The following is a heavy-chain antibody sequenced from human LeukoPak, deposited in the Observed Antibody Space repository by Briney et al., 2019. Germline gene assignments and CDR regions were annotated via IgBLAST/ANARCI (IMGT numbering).Heavy chain of an antibody. CDR1: GYSFSRYW. Sequence: HGESLKISCKGSGYSFSRYWIGWVRQMPGKGLEWMGIIYPSDSDTRYSPSFQGQVTISADKSIRTAYLQWSSLKASDTALYYCARNRVPGGGHFDALDIWGQGTMVTVSS. D-gene: IGHD2-21*01. CDR2: IYPSDSDT. CDR3: ARNRVPGGGHFDALDI. V-gene: IGHV5-51*01. J-gene: IGHJ3*02.